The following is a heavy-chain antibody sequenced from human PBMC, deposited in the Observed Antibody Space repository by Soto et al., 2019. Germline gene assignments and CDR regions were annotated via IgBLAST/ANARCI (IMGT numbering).Heavy chain of an antibody. CDR2: ISGGGRPI. CDR1: GFTFSTFS. D-gene: IGHD6-19*01. CDR3: ARDLGWAFDS. Sequence: EVQLVESGGGWVQPGASLSLSCAASGFTFSTFSMNWVRQAPGRGLEWISYISGGGRPISYADSVKGRFTISRDNAKNSLYLQMDSLTDEDTAVYYCARDLGWAFDSWGQGTLVTVSS. V-gene: IGHV3-48*02. J-gene: IGHJ4*02.